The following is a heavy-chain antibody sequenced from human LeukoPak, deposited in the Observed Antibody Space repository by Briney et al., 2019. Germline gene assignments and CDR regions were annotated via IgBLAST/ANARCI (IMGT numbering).Heavy chain of an antibody. CDR2: LNTGGNST. V-gene: IGHV3-74*01. J-gene: IGHJ4*02. Sequence: GGSLRLSCTASGFTFSNYWMHWVRQAPGQGLVWVSRLNTGGNSTIYVDSVKGRFIISRDNAKSTLYLQMNRLRAEDTAVYFCARDQWRLFDYWGQGTLVTVSS. CDR3: ARDQWRLFDY. D-gene: IGHD2-21*02. CDR1: GFTFSNYW.